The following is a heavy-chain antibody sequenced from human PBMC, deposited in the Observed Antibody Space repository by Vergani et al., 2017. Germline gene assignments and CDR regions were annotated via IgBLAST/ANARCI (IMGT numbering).Heavy chain of an antibody. CDR1: GYSFNSYG. Sequence: QVQLVQSGAEMKKPGASVNVSCKTSGYSFNSYGINWVRQAPGQGLEWLGWISGYDGKTKYVEKLQGRITVTIDTSTNSAYMELSSLRSEDTAVYYCARAISSSWGPNWFDPWGQGTLVTVSS. CDR2: ISGYDGKT. J-gene: IGHJ5*02. D-gene: IGHD6-13*01. CDR3: ARAISSSWGPNWFDP. V-gene: IGHV1-18*01.